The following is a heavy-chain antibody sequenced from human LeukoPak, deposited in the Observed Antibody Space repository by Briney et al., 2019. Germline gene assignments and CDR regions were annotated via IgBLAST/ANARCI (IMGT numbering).Heavy chain of an antibody. CDR1: GFTFSTYW. J-gene: IGHJ6*03. CDR2: IKQDGSEK. CDR3: ARGGKIAGYYYFYMDV. D-gene: IGHD2/OR15-2a*01. Sequence: GGSLRLSCVGSGFTFSTYWMSWVRQAPGKGLEWVAHIKQDGSEKYYVDSVKGRFTISRDNAKNSLFLQVNSLRAEDMAVYYCARGGKIAGYYYFYMDVWGKGTTVIVSS. V-gene: IGHV3-7*01.